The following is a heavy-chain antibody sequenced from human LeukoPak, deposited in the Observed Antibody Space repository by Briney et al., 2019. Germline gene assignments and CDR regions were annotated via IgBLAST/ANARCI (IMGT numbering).Heavy chain of an antibody. Sequence: ASVKVSFKASGYTFTSYGISWVRQAPGQGLEWIGWISAYNGNTNYAQKLQGRVTMTTDTSTSTAYMELRSLRSDDTAVYYCARVRGYYDSSGPRDYWGQGTLVTVSS. V-gene: IGHV1-18*01. CDR3: ARVRGYYDSSGPRDY. D-gene: IGHD3-22*01. CDR2: ISAYNGNT. J-gene: IGHJ4*02. CDR1: GYTFTSYG.